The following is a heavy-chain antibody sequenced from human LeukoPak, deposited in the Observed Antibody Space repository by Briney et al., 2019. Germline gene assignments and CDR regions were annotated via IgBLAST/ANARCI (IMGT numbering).Heavy chain of an antibody. CDR3: AKDMYSSSWYYFDY. V-gene: IGHV3-23*01. Sequence: GGSLRLSCAASGFTLSKCAMNWVRQAAGKGLEWVSAITGSGAGTYYADSVKGRFTISRDNSKNTLYLQMNSLRAEDTAVYYCAKDMYSSSWYYFDYWGQGTLVTVSS. D-gene: IGHD6-13*01. J-gene: IGHJ4*02. CDR2: ITGSGAGT. CDR1: GFTLSKCA.